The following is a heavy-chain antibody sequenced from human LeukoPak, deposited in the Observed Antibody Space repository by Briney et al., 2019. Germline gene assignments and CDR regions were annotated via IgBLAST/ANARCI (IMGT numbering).Heavy chain of an antibody. CDR3: TKEVRFQIDY. V-gene: IGHV3-7*01. J-gene: IGHJ4*02. CDR2: IRQDGGAK. CDR1: GFTFSTYW. D-gene: IGHD3-3*01. Sequence: GGSLRLSCAVSGFTFSTYWMSWVRQAPGKGLEWVANIRQDGGAKHYVDSVRGRFTISRDNAKNSLYLQMNSLRAEDTGVYYCTKEVRFQIDYWGQGTLVTVSA.